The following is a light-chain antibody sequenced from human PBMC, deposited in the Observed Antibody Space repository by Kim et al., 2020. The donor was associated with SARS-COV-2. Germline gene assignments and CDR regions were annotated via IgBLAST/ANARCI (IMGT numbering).Light chain of an antibody. CDR1: QGVNPY. V-gene: IGKV1-9*01. Sequence: ASVGDRVTIACRASQGVNPYLAWYQQKPGKAPEVLIYGTSTLHTGVPSRFSGGVSGTDFTLTISSLQPEDFATYYCQQLNSYPLTFGGGTKVDIK. CDR2: GTS. J-gene: IGKJ4*01. CDR3: QQLNSYPLT.